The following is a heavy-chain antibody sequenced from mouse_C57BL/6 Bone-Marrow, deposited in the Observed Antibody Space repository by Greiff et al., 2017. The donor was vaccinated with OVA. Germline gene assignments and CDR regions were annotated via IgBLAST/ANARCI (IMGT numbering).Heavy chain of an antibody. V-gene: IGHV1-18*01. CDR3: ANYYGSSLYWYFDV. Sequence: VHVKQSGPELVKPGASVKIPCKASGYTFTDYNMDWVKQSHGKSLEWIGDINPNNGGTIYNQKFKGKATLTVDKSSSTAYMELRSLTSEDTAVYYCANYYGSSLYWYFDVWGTGTTVTVAS. CDR2: INPNNGGT. D-gene: IGHD1-1*01. CDR1: GYTFTDYN. J-gene: IGHJ1*03.